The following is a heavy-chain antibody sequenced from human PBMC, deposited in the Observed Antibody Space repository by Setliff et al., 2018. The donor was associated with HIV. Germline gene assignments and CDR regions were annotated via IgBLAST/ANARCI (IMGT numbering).Heavy chain of an antibody. CDR3: ARGSIGLGSYRNAYYFDF. D-gene: IGHD1-26*01. Sequence: SETLSLTCTVSGGSISSGGYYWSWIRQHPGKGLEWIGYIYYSGSTYYNPSLKSRVTISVDTSKNQFSLKLSSVTAADTAVYYCARGSIGLGSYRNAYYFDFWGQGVLVTVSS. V-gene: IGHV4-31*03. J-gene: IGHJ4*02. CDR1: GGSISSGGYY. CDR2: IYYSGST.